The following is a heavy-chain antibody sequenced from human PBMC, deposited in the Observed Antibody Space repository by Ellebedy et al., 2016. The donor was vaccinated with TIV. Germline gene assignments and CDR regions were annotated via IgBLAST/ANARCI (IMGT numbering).Heavy chain of an antibody. Sequence: AASVKVSCKASGYTFTNYDINWVRQATGQGLEWMGWMNPNSGNTGYAQKFQGRVTITRNTYISTAYMELSSLRSEDTAVYYCARVYGSGSYLYYYYGMDVWGQGTTVTVSS. D-gene: IGHD3-10*01. CDR2: MNPNSGNT. CDR1: GYTFTNYD. J-gene: IGHJ6*02. CDR3: ARVYGSGSYLYYYYGMDV. V-gene: IGHV1-8*03.